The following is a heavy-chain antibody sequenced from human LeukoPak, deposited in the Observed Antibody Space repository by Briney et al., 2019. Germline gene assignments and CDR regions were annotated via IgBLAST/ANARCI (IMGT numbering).Heavy chain of an antibody. V-gene: IGHV1-18*01. J-gene: IGHJ4*02. CDR3: AREDIVATSTFDY. CDR2: ISAYNGNT. CDR1: GYTFTSYG. D-gene: IGHD5-12*01. Sequence: ASVKVSCKASGYTFTSYGTSWVLQARGLRLEWIEWISAYNGNTNYAQKLQGRVTMTTDTSTSTAYMELRSLRSDDTAVYYCAREDIVATSTFDYWGQGTLVTVSS.